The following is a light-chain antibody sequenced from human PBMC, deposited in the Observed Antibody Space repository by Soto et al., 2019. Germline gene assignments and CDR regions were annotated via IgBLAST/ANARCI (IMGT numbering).Light chain of an antibody. J-gene: IGLJ1*01. CDR2: DVS. CDR1: SSDVGGYNY. CDR3: SSYTSSSTQV. Sequence: QSALTQPASVSGSPGQSITISCTGTSSDVGGYNYVSWHQQHPGKVPKLMIYDVSSRPSGVSNRFSGSKSGNTASLTISGLQAEDEADYYCSSYTSSSTQVFGSGTKVTVL. V-gene: IGLV2-14*01.